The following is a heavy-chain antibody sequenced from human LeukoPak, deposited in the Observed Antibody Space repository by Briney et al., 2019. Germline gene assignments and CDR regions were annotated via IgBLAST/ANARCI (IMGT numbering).Heavy chain of an antibody. D-gene: IGHD2-2*01. Sequence: ASVKVSCKVSGYTLTELSMHWVRQAPGKGLEWMGGFDPEDGETMYAQKFQGRVTMTEDTSTDTAYMELSSLRSEDTAVYYCATGFREDLQLQDNWFDPWGQGTLVTVSS. CDR3: ATGFREDLQLQDNWFDP. CDR2: FDPEDGET. CDR1: GYTLTELS. V-gene: IGHV1-24*01. J-gene: IGHJ5*02.